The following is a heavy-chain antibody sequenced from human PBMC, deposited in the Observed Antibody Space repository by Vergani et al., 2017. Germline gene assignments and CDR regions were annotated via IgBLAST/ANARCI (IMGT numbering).Heavy chain of an antibody. CDR2: INHSGST. D-gene: IGHD5-12*01. CDR1: GGSFSGYY. Sequence: QVQLQQWGAGLLKPSETLSLTCAVYGGSFSGYYWSWIRQPPGKGLEWIGEINHSGSTNYNPSLKSRVTISVDTSKNQFSLKLSSVTAADTAVYYCARTTVRLPRVSDWFDPWGQGTLVTVSS. J-gene: IGHJ5*02. V-gene: IGHV4-34*01. CDR3: ARTTVRLPRVSDWFDP.